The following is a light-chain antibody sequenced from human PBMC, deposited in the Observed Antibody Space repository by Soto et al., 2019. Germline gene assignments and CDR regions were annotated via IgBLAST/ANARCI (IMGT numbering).Light chain of an antibody. V-gene: IGKV3-11*01. CDR2: DAS. Sequence: EIVLTQSPATLSLSPGERATLSCRASQSVSSYLAWYQQKPGQAPRLLIFDASNRATGIPARFSGSGSGTDFTLTISRLEPEDFAVYYCQQFGSYPLTFGGGTKVDIK. CDR1: QSVSSY. J-gene: IGKJ4*01. CDR3: QQFGSYPLT.